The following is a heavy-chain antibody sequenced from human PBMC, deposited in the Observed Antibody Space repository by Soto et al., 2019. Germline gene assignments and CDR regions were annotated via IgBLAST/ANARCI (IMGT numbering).Heavy chain of an antibody. J-gene: IGHJ4*02. CDR2: ISSGGSTI. CDR3: ARGELELPFDY. Sequence: GGSLRLSCAASGFTFSSYEMNWVRQAPGKGLEWVSYISSGGSTIYYADSVKGRFTISRDNAKNSLYLQMNSLRAEDTAVYYCARGELELPFDYWGQGTLVTVSS. V-gene: IGHV3-48*03. D-gene: IGHD1-7*01. CDR1: GFTFSSYE.